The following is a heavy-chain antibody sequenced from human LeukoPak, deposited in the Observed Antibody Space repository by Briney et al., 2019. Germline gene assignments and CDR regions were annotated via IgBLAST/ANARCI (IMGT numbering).Heavy chain of an antibody. D-gene: IGHD1-26*01. V-gene: IGHV3-7*01. CDR1: ASTSSRNF. CDR2: INQDGSEK. CDR3: ASGAGWESGY. J-gene: IGHJ1*01. Sequence: GGSLTLSCAVSASTSSRNFISWVRQTPEKGLEWVANINQDGSEKNYVDSVKGRFTISRANAKNSLFLQMNSMRAEDTAISSCASGAGWESGYWGQGTRVTVSS.